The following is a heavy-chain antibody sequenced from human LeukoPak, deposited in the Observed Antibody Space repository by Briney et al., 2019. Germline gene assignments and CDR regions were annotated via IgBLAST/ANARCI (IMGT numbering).Heavy chain of an antibody. J-gene: IGHJ3*02. V-gene: IGHV4-59*11. CDR3: ARGLVGLTPHAGVFQI. CDR1: GGSLSTHH. Sequence: PSETLSLTCVVSGGSLSTHHWSWIRQSPGRGLEWIGYISDSGSTNYNPSLKSRVTISVDTSENQFSLMLSSVTAADTAVYYCARGLVGLTPHAGVFQIWGQGTKVTVSS. D-gene: IGHD1-26*01. CDR2: ISDSGST.